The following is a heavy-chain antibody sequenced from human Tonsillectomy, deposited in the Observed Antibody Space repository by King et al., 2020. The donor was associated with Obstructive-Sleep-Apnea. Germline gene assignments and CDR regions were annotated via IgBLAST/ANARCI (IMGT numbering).Heavy chain of an antibody. V-gene: IGHV4-30-4*07. Sequence: QLQESGPGLVKPSHALSLPCAVSGCSISSFVYSCNWILQPPGKGMEWIGYIYSSGSTSYNPSLKSLLTISIDTSKNHFSLNLTSVTAADTAGYYCASGSATVGHFDYWGQGTLDTVSS. CDR2: IYSSGST. D-gene: IGHD3-10*01. CDR3: ASGSATVGHFDY. CDR1: GCSISSFVYS. J-gene: IGHJ4*02.